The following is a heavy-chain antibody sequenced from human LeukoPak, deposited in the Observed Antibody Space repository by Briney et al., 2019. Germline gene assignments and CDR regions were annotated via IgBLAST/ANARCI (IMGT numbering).Heavy chain of an antibody. J-gene: IGHJ5*02. CDR2: INPNSGGT. Sequence: ASVKVSCKASGYTFTGYYMHWMRQAPGQGLEWMGWINPNSGGTNYAQKFQGRVTMTRDTSISTAYMELSRLRSDDTAVYYCARDVSDSGYDEGDWFDPWGQGTLVTVSS. D-gene: IGHD5-12*01. CDR1: GYTFTGYY. CDR3: ARDVSDSGYDEGDWFDP. V-gene: IGHV1-2*02.